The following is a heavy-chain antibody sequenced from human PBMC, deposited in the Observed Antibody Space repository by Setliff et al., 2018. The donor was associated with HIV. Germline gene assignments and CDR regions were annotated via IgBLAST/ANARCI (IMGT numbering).Heavy chain of an antibody. V-gene: IGHV7-4-1*02. Sequence: GASVKVSCKASGYTFTSYAMNWVRQAPGQGLEWMGWINTNTGNPTYAQGFTGLFVFSLDTSVSTAYLQISSLKAEDTGVYYCARDSPTGAFDIWGQGTMVTVSS. D-gene: IGHD4-17*01. CDR1: GYTFTSYA. CDR3: ARDSPTGAFDI. CDR2: INTNTGNP. J-gene: IGHJ3*02.